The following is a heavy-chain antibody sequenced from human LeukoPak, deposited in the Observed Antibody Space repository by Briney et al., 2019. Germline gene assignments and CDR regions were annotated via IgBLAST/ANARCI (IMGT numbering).Heavy chain of an antibody. Sequence: GGSLRLSCAASGFTFSSYAMSWVRQAPGKGLEWVSAISGSTYYADSVKGRFTISRDNSKNTLYLQMNSLSAEDTAVYYCAKSSLRYFDYWGQGTLVTVSS. CDR3: AKSSLRYFDY. D-gene: IGHD6-6*01. CDR2: ISGST. CDR1: GFTFSSYA. V-gene: IGHV3-23*01. J-gene: IGHJ4*02.